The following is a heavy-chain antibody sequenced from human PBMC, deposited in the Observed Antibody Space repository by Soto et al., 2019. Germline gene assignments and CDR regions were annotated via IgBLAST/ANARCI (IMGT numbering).Heavy chain of an antibody. CDR1: GYTFTGYY. Sequence: ASVKVSCKASGYTFTGYYMHWVRQAPGQGLEWMGWINPNSGGTNYAQKFQGWVTMTRDTSISTAYMELSRLRSDDTAVYYCARGGSGWYGSWFDPWGQGTLVTVSS. V-gene: IGHV1-2*04. CDR2: INPNSGGT. CDR3: ARGGSGWYGSWFDP. D-gene: IGHD6-19*01. J-gene: IGHJ5*02.